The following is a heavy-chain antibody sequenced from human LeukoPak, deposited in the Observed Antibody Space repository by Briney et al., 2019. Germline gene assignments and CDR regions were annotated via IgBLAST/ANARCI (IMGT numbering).Heavy chain of an antibody. CDR3: AKDLLDYYDSSGHYPGDY. J-gene: IGHJ4*02. CDR1: GFTFSSYA. CDR2: ISGSGGST. V-gene: IGHV3-23*01. D-gene: IGHD3-22*01. Sequence: PGGSLRLSCAASGFTFSSYAMSWVRQAPGKGLEWVSAISGSGGSTYYADSVKGRFTISRDNSKNTLYLQMNSLRAEDTAVYYCAKDLLDYYDSSGHYPGDYWGQGTLVTVSS.